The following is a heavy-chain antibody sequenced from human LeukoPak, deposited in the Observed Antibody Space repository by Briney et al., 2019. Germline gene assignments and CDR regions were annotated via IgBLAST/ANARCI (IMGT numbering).Heavy chain of an antibody. Sequence: GGSLRLSCTASGFTFSSYSMNWVRQAPGKGLEWVSSITGISTYMYYTDSVKGRFTISRDNAKNSLYLQMNSLRAEDTAVYYCARVKSGPAARDSSLGIDYWGQGTLVTVSS. CDR3: ARVKSGPAARDSSLGIDY. CDR1: GFTFSSYS. V-gene: IGHV3-21*01. CDR2: ITGISTYM. J-gene: IGHJ4*02. D-gene: IGHD2-2*01.